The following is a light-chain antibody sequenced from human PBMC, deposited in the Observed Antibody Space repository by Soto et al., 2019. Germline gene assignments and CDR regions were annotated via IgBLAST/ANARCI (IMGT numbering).Light chain of an antibody. CDR2: DAS. J-gene: IGKJ1*01. CDR3: QQYNSYSGT. V-gene: IGKV1-5*01. CDR1: QSINSW. Sequence: DIRVTQSPSTLSASIGDRVTITCRASQSINSWLAWYQQKPGKAPKLLIYDASSLVSGVPSRFSGSGSGTEFTLTISSLQPDDFATYYCQQYNSYSGTFGQGTKVDIK.